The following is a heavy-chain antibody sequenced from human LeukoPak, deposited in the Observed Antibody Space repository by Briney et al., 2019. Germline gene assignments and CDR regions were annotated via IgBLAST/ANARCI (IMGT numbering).Heavy chain of an antibody. J-gene: IGHJ6*03. D-gene: IGHD6-19*01. Sequence: PSETLSLTCTVSGGSISSYYWSWIRQPPGKGLEWIGSIYYSGSTNYNPSLKSRVTISVDTSKNQFSLKLSSVTAADTAVYYCARGGSGWYYYYYYMDVWGKGTTVTVSS. CDR1: GGSISSYY. CDR2: IYYSGST. V-gene: IGHV4-59*01. CDR3: ARGGSGWYYYYYYMDV.